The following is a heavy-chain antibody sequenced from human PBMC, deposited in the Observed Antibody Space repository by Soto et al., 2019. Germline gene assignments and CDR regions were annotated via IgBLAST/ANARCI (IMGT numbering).Heavy chain of an antibody. V-gene: IGHV3-64*01. Sequence: EVQLAESGGGLAQPGWSLRLSCAASGFTLSGYAMDWVRQAPGKGLEYVSGISSNGVGTYYANSVQGRFTISRDNSKNTVYLQMGSLRPEDMAVYYCARRARPDFYYMDVWGKGTTGSVSS. J-gene: IGHJ6*03. CDR3: ARRARPDFYYMDV. D-gene: IGHD6-6*01. CDR1: GFTLSGYA. CDR2: ISSNGVGT.